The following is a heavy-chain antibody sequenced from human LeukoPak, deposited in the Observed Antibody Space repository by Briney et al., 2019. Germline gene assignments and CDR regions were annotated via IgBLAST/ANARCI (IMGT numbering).Heavy chain of an antibody. CDR3: AREGPDIVVVPAAPLAY. V-gene: IGHV3-20*03. D-gene: IGHD2-2*01. J-gene: IGHJ4*02. CDR1: GFTFDDYG. CDR2: IYWNGGCT. Sequence: PGGSLRLSSAASGFTFDDYGMSSVREAPGKGVWWVSGIYWNGGCTGYAGSVKGRFTISRDNAKNFLYLQMNSLRAEDTALYYCAREGPDIVVVPAAPLAYWGQGTLVTVSS.